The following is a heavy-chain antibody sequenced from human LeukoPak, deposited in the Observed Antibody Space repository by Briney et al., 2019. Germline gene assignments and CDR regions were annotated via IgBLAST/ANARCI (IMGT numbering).Heavy chain of an antibody. CDR3: AHLKGGSFDY. V-gene: IGHV4-39*01. D-gene: IGHD1-26*01. CDR2: IYYSGST. Sequence: PSETLSLTCTVSGGSISSSIYYWGWIRQPPGKGLEWIGSIYYSGSTYYNPSLKSRVTISVDTSKNQFSLKLTSVTAADTAVYYSAHLKGGSFDYWGQGTMVTVSS. J-gene: IGHJ3*01. CDR1: GGSISSSIYY.